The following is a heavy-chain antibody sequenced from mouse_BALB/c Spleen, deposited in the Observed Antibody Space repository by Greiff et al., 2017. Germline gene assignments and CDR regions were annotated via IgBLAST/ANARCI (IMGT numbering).Heavy chain of an antibody. CDR3: ARNEGLRRRGAMDY. CDR2: IWSGGST. CDR1: GFSLTSYG. D-gene: IGHD2-4*01. Sequence: VQLVESGPGLVQPSQSLSITCTVSGFSLTSYGVHWVRQSPGKGLEWLGVIWSGGSTDYNAAFISRLSISKDNSKSQVFFKMNSLQANDTAIYYCARNEGLRRRGAMDYWGQGTSVTVSS. J-gene: IGHJ4*01. V-gene: IGHV2-2*02.